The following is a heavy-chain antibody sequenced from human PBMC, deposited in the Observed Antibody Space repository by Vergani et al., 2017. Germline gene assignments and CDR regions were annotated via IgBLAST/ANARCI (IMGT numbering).Heavy chain of an antibody. V-gene: IGHV3-30*18. J-gene: IGHJ4*02. CDR2: ISYDGSDK. D-gene: IGHD2-15*01. CDR1: GLTFSSFG. Sequence: QVHLVESGGGVVQPGRSLRLSCVASGLTFSSFGIHWVRQVPGKGLEWVAAISYDGSDKYYADSVKGRFTISRDNSKDTLFLQMNSLRPEDTALYYCAKDRTHCSGGNCYLFDYWGQGTLVTVSS. CDR3: AKDRTHCSGGNCYLFDY.